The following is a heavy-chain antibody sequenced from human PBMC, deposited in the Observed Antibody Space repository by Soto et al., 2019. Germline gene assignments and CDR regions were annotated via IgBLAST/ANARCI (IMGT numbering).Heavy chain of an antibody. CDR3: ARGNRRTVTTFDY. V-gene: IGHV4-34*01. D-gene: IGHD4-17*01. Sequence: SETLSLTCAVYGGSFSGYYWSLIRQPPGKGLEWIGEINHSGSTNYNPSLKSRVTISVDTSKNQFSLKLSSVTAADTAVYYCARGNRRTVTTFDYWGQGTLVTVSS. CDR1: GGSFSGYY. CDR2: INHSGST. J-gene: IGHJ4*02.